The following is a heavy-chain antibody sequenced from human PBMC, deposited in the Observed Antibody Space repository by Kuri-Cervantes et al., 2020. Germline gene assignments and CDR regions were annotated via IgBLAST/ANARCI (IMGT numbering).Heavy chain of an antibody. Sequence: GGSLRLSCAASGFTFSSYAMHWVRQAPGKGLEWVSGICWDRGSKCYADSVKGRFTISRDNAKNSLYLQMNSLRTEDTALYYCAKDRVGGYSYGSGFNYYGMDVWGQGTTVTVSS. CDR3: AKDRVGGYSYGSGFNYYGMDV. CDR2: ICWDRGSK. D-gene: IGHD5-18*01. J-gene: IGHJ6*02. V-gene: IGHV3-9*01. CDR1: GFTFSSYA.